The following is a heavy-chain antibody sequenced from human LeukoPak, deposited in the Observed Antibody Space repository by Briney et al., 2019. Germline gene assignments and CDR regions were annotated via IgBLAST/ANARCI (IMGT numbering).Heavy chain of an antibody. J-gene: IGHJ4*02. V-gene: IGHV3-23*01. D-gene: IGHD3-10*01. Sequence: GGSLRLSCAASGFTFSSYAMSWVRQAPGKGLEWVSAISGSGVYTYYADSVRGRFTISRDDSKNTLYLQMNSLRAEDTAVYYCAKDRSGSGSYGLFDYWGQGTLVTVSS. CDR3: AKDRSGSGSYGLFDY. CDR2: ISGSGVYT. CDR1: GFTFSSYA.